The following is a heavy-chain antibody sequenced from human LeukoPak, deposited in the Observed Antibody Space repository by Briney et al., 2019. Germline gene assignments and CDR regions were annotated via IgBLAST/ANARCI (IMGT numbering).Heavy chain of an antibody. V-gene: IGHV3-53*01. Sequence: GGSLRLSCAASGFTVSSNYMSWVRQAPGKGLEWVSVIYSGGSTYYADSVKGRFTISRDNSKNTLYLQMNSLRAEDTAVYYCARDEAQWLNDMDVWGQGTTVTVSS. CDR1: GFTVSSNY. CDR3: ARDEAQWLNDMDV. D-gene: IGHD5-12*01. CDR2: IYSGGST. J-gene: IGHJ6*02.